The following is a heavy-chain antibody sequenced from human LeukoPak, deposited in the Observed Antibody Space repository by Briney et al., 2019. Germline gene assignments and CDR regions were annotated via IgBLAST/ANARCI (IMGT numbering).Heavy chain of an antibody. CDR3: AKGQEFLEWIYEY. Sequence: GGSLRLSCAASGCIFSTKSMTWVRQAPGKGLEWVSGISGGSGSINYGDSVKGRFTISRDNSKNTLFLQLSGLRAEDTAVYYCAKGQEFLEWIYEYWGQGTLVTVSS. CDR2: ISGGSGSI. J-gene: IGHJ4*02. D-gene: IGHD3-3*01. V-gene: IGHV3-23*01. CDR1: GCIFSTKS.